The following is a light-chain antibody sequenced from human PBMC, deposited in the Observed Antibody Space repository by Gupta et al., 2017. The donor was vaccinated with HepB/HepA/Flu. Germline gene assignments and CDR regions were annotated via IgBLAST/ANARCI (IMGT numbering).Light chain of an antibody. CDR2: LGC. J-gene: IGKJ2*01. V-gene: IGKV2-28*01. CDR1: QSLLHSNGYTY. Sequence: DIVMTQSPLSLPVTPGEPASISCRSSQSLLHSNGYTYLDWYLQRPGQSPQLLIYLGCNRASGVPDRFSGSGSGTDFTLKISRVEAEDFGVYYCRQGLQTPYTFGQGTKMEIK. CDR3: RQGLQTPYT.